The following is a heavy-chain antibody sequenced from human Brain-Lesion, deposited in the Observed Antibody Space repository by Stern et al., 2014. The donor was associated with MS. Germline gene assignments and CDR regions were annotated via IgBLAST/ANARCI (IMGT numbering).Heavy chain of an antibody. D-gene: IGHD2-15*01. Sequence: QLVESGPGLVKPSETLSLTCTVAGGSVSSTSYAWAWIRQPPGKGLEWIGTIYYSGNTYYSPSLKSRLTISLDTSQNPFSLPRSFVTAADTAVYYCAGEEDIRYCSGGSCTGNWFDPWGQGTLVTVSS. CDR2: IYYSGNT. CDR1: GGSVSSTSYA. V-gene: IGHV4-39*01. J-gene: IGHJ5*02. CDR3: AGEEDIRYCSGGSCTGNWFDP.